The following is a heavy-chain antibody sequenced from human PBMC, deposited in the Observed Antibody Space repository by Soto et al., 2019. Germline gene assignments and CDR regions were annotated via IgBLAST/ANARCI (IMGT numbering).Heavy chain of an antibody. CDR3: ALRYCSRTACPPLNSYFYMDV. CDR2: ISGSGGTT. J-gene: IGHJ6*03. D-gene: IGHD2-2*01. V-gene: IGHV3-23*01. CDR1: GFTFSYYA. Sequence: GGSLRLSCAASGFTFSYYAMTWVRQAPGKGLEWVSGISGSGGTTFYAGSVKGRFAISRDNSKNTLYLQVNSLRAEDTAVYYCALRYCSRTACPPLNSYFYMDVWGKGITVTVSS.